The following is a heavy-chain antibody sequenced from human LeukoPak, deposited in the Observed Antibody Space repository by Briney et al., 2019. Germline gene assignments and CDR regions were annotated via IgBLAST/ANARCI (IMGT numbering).Heavy chain of an antibody. J-gene: IGHJ4*02. CDR2: FDPEDGET. CDR3: VTDPYTTTDDNNFEPQGAY. D-gene: IGHD5-24*01. Sequence: ASVKVSCKAPGYTLTRLSIHWVRQPSGKGLEWMGAFDPEDGETIYAQEFQGRATMTADTSADTACMELSSLTSDDTAVYYCVTDPYTTTDDNNFEPQGAYWGQGTLVTVSS. V-gene: IGHV1-24*01. CDR1: GYTLTRLS.